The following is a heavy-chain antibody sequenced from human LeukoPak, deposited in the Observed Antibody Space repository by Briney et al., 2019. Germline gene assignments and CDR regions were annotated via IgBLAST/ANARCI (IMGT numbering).Heavy chain of an antibody. D-gene: IGHD3-22*01. J-gene: IGHJ5*02. CDR2: INHSGST. Sequence: SETLSLTCAVYGGSFSGYYWSWIRQPPGKGLEWIGEINHSGSTNYNPSLKSRVTISVDTSKNQFSLKLSSVTAADTAVYYCARGPYDSSGYLTTWGQGTLVTVSS. CDR3: ARGPYDSSGYLTT. V-gene: IGHV4-34*01. CDR1: GGSFSGYY.